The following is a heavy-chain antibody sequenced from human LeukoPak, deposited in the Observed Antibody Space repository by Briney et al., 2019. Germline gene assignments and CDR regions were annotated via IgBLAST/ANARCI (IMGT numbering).Heavy chain of an antibody. V-gene: IGHV3-23*01. D-gene: IGHD3-22*01. CDR1: GFTFSSYA. J-gene: IGHJ4*02. Sequence: PGGSLRLSCGASGFTFSSYAMSRVRQAPGKGLEWVSAISSSGGLAYYADSVKGRFTMSRDNSENTLFLQMNSLRADDTALYYCAKAGSSGYRYYFDYWGQGILVTVSS. CDR2: ISSSGGLA. CDR3: AKAGSSGYRYYFDY.